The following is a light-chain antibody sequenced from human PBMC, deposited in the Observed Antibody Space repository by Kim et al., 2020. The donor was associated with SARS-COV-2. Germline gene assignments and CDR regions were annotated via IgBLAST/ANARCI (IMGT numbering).Light chain of an antibody. J-gene: IGKJ2*01. CDR1: QSVSSN. CDR2: GAS. V-gene: IGKV3-15*01. CDR3: QQYNNWPYT. Sequence: VSPRERATLSCRASQSVSSNLAWYQQKPGQAPRLLIYGASTRATGIPARFSGSGSGTEFTLTISSLQSEDFAVYYCQQYNNWPYTFGQGTKLEI.